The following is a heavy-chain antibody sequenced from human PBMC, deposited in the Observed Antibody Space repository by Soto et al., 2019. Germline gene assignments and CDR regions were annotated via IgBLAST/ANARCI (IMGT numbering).Heavy chain of an antibody. CDR1: GFTFSSYA. CDR3: AREITYYDILTGYRHNWFDP. J-gene: IGHJ5*02. V-gene: IGHV3-30-3*01. CDR2: ISYDGSNK. Sequence: GGSLRLSCAASGFTFSSYAMHWVRQAPGKGLEWVAVISYDGSNKYYADSVKGRFTISRDNSKNTLYLQMNSLRAEDTAVYYCAREITYYDILTGYRHNWFDPWGQGTLVTVSS. D-gene: IGHD3-9*01.